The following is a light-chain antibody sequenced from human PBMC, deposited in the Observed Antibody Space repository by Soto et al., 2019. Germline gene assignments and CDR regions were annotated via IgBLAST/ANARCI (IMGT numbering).Light chain of an antibody. J-gene: IGKJ1*01. Sequence: DIQMTQSPSSLSASVGDRVTITCRASQRVGSYLNWYQQKPGKAPTLLIYSASELQSGVSSRFSGSGSGTDFTLTIRNLQPEDFAVYCCQQSHNTPLTFGQGTKVDIK. CDR1: QRVGSY. CDR2: SAS. CDR3: QQSHNTPLT. V-gene: IGKV1-39*01.